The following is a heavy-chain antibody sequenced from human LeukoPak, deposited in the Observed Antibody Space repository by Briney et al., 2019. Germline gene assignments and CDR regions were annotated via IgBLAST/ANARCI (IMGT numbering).Heavy chain of an antibody. CDR3: ARHGSGPLDY. J-gene: IGHJ4*02. CDR1: GYSISSGYY. Sequence: SETLSLTCAVSGYSISSGYYWGWIRQPPGKALEWIGSIYHSGSTYYNPSLKSRVTISVDTSKNQFSLKLSSVTAADTAVYYCARHGSGPLDYRGQGTLVTVSS. V-gene: IGHV4-38-2*01. CDR2: IYHSGST.